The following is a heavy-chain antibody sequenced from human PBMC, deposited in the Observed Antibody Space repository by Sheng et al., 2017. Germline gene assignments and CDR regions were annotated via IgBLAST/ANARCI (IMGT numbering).Heavy chain of an antibody. J-gene: IGHJ5*02. V-gene: IGHV3-23*01. CDR1: GFTLDIYA. CDR2: IGGSGGRT. D-gene: IGHD2-15*01. Sequence: EVQVLESGGGLVQPGGSLRLSCAASGFTLDIYAMSWVRQAPGKGLEWVSAIGGSGGRTYYADSVKGRFTISRDKAKNTLFLQLNSLRAEDTAVYYCAKENLGNCSAGNCYDWFDPWGQGTLVTVSS. CDR3: AKENLGNCSAGNCYDWFDP.